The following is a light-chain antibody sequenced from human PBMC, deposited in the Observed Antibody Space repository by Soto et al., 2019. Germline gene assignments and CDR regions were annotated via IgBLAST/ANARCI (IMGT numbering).Light chain of an antibody. CDR3: QQHNDWPT. V-gene: IGKV3-15*01. CDR2: DAS. Sequence: EIVMTQSPATLSVSPGERATLSCSASESVSSKLVLYQQKPGQAPRLLIHDASTRATGIPARFSGSGSGTEFILTISSVESEDFAIYYCQQHNDWPTFGQGTRLEIK. CDR1: ESVSSK. J-gene: IGKJ5*01.